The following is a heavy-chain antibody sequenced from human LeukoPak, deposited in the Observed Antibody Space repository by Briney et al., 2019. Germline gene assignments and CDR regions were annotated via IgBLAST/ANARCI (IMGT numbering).Heavy chain of an antibody. D-gene: IGHD6-13*01. CDR1: VYTFTSYY. J-gene: IGHJ4*02. V-gene: IGHV1-2*02. Sequence: ASVKVSCKASVYTFTSYYMHWVRQAPGQGLEWMGWINPNSGGTNYAQKFQGRVTMTRDTSISTAYMELSRLRSDDTAVYYCASRAAAGTYYFDYWGQGTLVTVSS. CDR3: ASRAAAGTYYFDY. CDR2: INPNSGGT.